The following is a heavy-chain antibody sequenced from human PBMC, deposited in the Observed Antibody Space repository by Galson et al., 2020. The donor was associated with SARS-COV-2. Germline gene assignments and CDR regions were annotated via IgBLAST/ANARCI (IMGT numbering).Heavy chain of an antibody. V-gene: IGHV4-59*08. CDR2: IFSSGTT. D-gene: IGHD3-22*01. CDR1: GGSISSYY. CDR3: ARHGRYEDSGYDFDI. Sequence: SETLSLTCTVSGGSISSYYWSWIRQPPGKGLEWIAYIFSSGTTSYNPSLSSRVTISVDTSRNLFSLQLTSVTAADTAVYYCARHGRYEDSGYDFDIWGQGTLVTVSS. J-gene: IGHJ4*02.